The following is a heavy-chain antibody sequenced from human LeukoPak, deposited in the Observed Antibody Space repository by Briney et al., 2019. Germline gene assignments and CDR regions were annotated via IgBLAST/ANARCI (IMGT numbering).Heavy chain of an antibody. Sequence: SETLSLTCTVSGVSVSNYYWTWIRQPAGKGLEWIGRIYTSGSTNYNPSLKSRVTMSGDTSKNQFSLKLTSVTAADTAVYYCARFNAVGPTVSGYWGQGTLVTVSS. CDR1: GVSVSNYY. CDR3: ARFNAVGPTVSGY. V-gene: IGHV4-4*07. J-gene: IGHJ4*02. CDR2: IYTSGST. D-gene: IGHD1-26*01.